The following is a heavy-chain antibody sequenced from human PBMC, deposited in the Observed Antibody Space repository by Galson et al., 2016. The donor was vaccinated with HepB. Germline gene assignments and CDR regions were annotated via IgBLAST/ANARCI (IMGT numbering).Heavy chain of an antibody. CDR2: IAYTGST. CDR3: ARTNSDHINYFFDY. Sequence: TLSLTCIVSAASVRSDNYYWSWIRQHPGKGLEWIGYIAYTGSTFNNPSLKSRVTMSVDTSENQFSLKVRSVTVADTAVYYCARTNSDHINYFFDYWGHGTLVTVSS. J-gene: IGHJ4*01. D-gene: IGHD2-21*01. CDR1: AASVRSDNYY. V-gene: IGHV4-31*03.